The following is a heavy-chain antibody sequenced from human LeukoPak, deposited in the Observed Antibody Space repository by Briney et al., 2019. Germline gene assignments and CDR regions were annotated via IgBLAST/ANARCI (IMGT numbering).Heavy chain of an antibody. CDR3: ARNDASGLDY. J-gene: IGHJ4*02. Sequence: ASVKVSCKASGYTFTRYYLHWVRQAPGQGLEWMGFINPSGGSTSYAQKFQGRVTMTRDTSTSTVYMELSSLRSEDTAAYYCARNDASGLDYWGQGTLVTVSS. V-gene: IGHV1-46*03. CDR1: GYTFTRYY. CDR2: INPSGGST. D-gene: IGHD3-10*01.